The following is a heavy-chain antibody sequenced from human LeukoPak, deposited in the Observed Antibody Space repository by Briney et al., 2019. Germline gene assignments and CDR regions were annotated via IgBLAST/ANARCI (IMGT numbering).Heavy chain of an antibody. V-gene: IGHV1-2*02. J-gene: IGHJ4*02. CDR1: GYTFTSYY. CDR2: INPNSGGT. Sequence: ASVKVSCKASGYTFTSYYMHWVRQAPGQGLEWMGWINPNSGGTNYAQKFQGRVTMTRDTSISTAYMELSRLRSDDTAVYYCARATGAYDSSGIWGQGTLVTVSS. CDR3: ARATGAYDSSGI. D-gene: IGHD3-22*01.